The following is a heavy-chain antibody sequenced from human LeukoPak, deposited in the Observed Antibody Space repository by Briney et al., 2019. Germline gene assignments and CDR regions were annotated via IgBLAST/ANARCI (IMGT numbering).Heavy chain of an antibody. CDR3: AREGTRRICIGWLTDYYYYVDV. CDR2: IYYSGST. CDR1: GVSISSYN. D-gene: IGHD6-19*01. J-gene: IGHJ6*03. Sequence: SETLSLTCTVSGVSISSYNWSWIRQPPGKGLEWIGYIYYSGSTNYNPSLKSRVTISVDTSKNQFSLKLSSVTAADTAVYYCAREGTRRICIGWLTDYYYYVDVWGKGTTVTVSS. V-gene: IGHV4-59*12.